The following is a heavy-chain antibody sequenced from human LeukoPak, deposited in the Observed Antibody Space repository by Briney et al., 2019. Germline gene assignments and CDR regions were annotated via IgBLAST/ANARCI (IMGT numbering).Heavy chain of an antibody. CDR2: IRSKAFGGTT. CDR1: GFTFSSYA. J-gene: IGHJ4*02. V-gene: IGHV3-49*04. CDR3: TRSQGPFDY. Sequence: GGSLRLSCAASGFTFSSYAMHWVRQAPGKGLEWVGFIRSKAFGGTTEYAASVKGRFAISRDDSKNIAYLQMNSLKTEDTAVYYCTRSQGPFDYWGQGTLVSVSS.